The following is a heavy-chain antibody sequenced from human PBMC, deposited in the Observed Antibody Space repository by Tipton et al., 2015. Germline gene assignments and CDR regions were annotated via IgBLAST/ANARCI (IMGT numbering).Heavy chain of an antibody. CDR3: AILPQGY. J-gene: IGHJ4*02. CDR1: GGSIRTYY. V-gene: IGHV4-59*07. Sequence: TLSLTCTVSGGSIRTYYWSWIQQPPGKGLEWIGYIYYSGRPNYNPSLKSRVTISVDTSKSQLSLRLSSVTAADTAVYYCAILPQGYWGQGTLVTVSS. CDR2: IYYSGRP.